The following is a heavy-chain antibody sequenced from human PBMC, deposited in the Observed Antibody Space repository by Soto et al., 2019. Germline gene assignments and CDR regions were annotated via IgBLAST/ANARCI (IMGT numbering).Heavy chain of an antibody. V-gene: IGHV4-4*07. J-gene: IGHJ5*02. CDR3: VRDGTRALRDWFDP. CDR1: GASISGFY. Sequence: SETLSLTCTVSGASISGFYWSWIRKSAGKGLEWIGRIYATGTTDYNPSLKSRVMMSVDTSKKQFSLKLRSVTAADTAVYYCVRDGTRALRDWFDPWGQGISVTVSS. CDR2: IYATGTT. D-gene: IGHD1-1*01.